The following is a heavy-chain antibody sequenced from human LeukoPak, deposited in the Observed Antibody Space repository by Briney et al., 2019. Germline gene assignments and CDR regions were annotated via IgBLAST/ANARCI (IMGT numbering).Heavy chain of an antibody. J-gene: IGHJ4*02. CDR3: ARGFIAAAGNLFDY. CDR1: GGSISSGSYY. CDR2: IYTSGST. V-gene: IGHV4-61*02. Sequence: PSETLSLTCTVSGGSISSGSYYWSWIRQPAGKGLEWIGRIYTSGSTNYNPSLKSRVTISVDTSKNQFSLELSSVTATDTAVYYCARGFIAAAGNLFDYWGQGTLVTVSS. D-gene: IGHD6-13*01.